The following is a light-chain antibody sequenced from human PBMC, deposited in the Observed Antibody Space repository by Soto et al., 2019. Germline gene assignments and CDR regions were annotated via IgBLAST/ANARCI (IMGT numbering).Light chain of an antibody. Sequence: DIQMTHSPSSLSATVGDRVSITCRASQDIRSYLNWYQQKPGKAPELLIYATSNLQSGVPPRFSASGSGTDFTLTISSLQPEDFATYYCQQGYSTQWTSGQGT. J-gene: IGKJ1*01. V-gene: IGKV1-39*01. CDR3: QQGYSTQWT. CDR1: QDIRSY. CDR2: ATS.